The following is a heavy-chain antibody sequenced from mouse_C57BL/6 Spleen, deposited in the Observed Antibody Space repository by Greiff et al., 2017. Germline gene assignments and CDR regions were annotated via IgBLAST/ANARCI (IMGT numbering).Heavy chain of an antibody. CDR3: ARGGLHYGSSYGAMDY. Sequence: QQSGPGLVKPSQSLSLTCSVTGYSITSGYYWNWIRQFPGNKLEWMGYISYDGSNNYNPSLKNRISITRDTSKNQFFLKLNSVTTEDTATYYCARGGLHYGSSYGAMDYWGQGTSVTVSS. CDR1: GYSITSGYY. J-gene: IGHJ4*01. D-gene: IGHD1-1*01. CDR2: ISYDGSN. V-gene: IGHV3-6*01.